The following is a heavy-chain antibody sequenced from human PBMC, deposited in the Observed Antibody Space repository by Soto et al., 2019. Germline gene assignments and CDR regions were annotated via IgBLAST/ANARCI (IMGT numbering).Heavy chain of an antibody. CDR2: IIPIFGTA. V-gene: IGHV1-69*13. J-gene: IGHJ6*02. CDR1: GGTFSSYA. Sequence: GASVKVSCKASGGTFSSYAISWVRQAPGQGLEWMGGIIPIFGTANYAQKFQGRVTITADESTSTAYMELSSLRSEDTAVYYCARDLVDTIFGVPDYYYYGMDVWGQGTTVTVSS. CDR3: ARDLVDTIFGVPDYYYYGMDV. D-gene: IGHD3-3*01.